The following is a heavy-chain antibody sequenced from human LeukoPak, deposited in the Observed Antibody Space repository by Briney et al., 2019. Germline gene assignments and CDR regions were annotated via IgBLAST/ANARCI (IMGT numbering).Heavy chain of an antibody. Sequence: SETLSLTCTVSGGSISSYYWSWIRQPPGKGLEWIGYIYTSGSTNYNPSLKSRVTISVDTSKNQFSLKLSSVTAADTAVYYCARHGRDGYNYFGEAPPLTDHWFDPWGQGTLVTVSS. CDR1: GGSISSYY. CDR2: IYTSGST. CDR3: ARHGRDGYNYFGEAPPLTDHWFDP. V-gene: IGHV4-4*09. D-gene: IGHD5-24*01. J-gene: IGHJ5*02.